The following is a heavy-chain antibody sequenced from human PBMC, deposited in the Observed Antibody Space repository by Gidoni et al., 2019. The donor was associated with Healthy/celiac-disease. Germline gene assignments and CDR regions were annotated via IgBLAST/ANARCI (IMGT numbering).Heavy chain of an antibody. D-gene: IGHD6-13*01. V-gene: IGHV4-39*01. CDR3: ARHALSFKQQLVRWNWFDP. J-gene: IGHJ5*02. CDR2: SYYSGST. Sequence: QLQLQESGPGLVKPSETLSLTCTVSGGSIRRSSYYWGWIRQPPGKGLEWIGSSYYSGSTYYNPSLKSRVTISVDTSKNQFSLKLSSVTAADTAVYYCARHALSFKQQLVRWNWFDPWGQGTLVTVSS. CDR1: GGSIRRSSYY.